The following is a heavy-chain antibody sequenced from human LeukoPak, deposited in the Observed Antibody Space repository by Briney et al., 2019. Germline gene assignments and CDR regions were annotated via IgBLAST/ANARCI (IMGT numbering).Heavy chain of an antibody. D-gene: IGHD3-9*01. CDR3: ARGLQGYYDSLTGYYRGRYYFDY. Sequence: GASVKVSCKASGYTFTGYYVHWVRQAPGQGLEWMGWINPNSGGTNYAQKFQGWVTMTRDTSISTAYMELSRLRSDDTAVYYCARGLQGYYDSLTGYYRGRYYFDYWGQGTLVTVSS. CDR2: INPNSGGT. J-gene: IGHJ4*02. V-gene: IGHV1-2*04. CDR1: GYTFTGYY.